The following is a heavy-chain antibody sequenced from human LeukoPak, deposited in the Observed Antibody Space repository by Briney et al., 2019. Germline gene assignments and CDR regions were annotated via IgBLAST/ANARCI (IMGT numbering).Heavy chain of an antibody. CDR2: TNPNSGGT. J-gene: IGHJ4*02. Sequence: ASVKVSCKASGYTFTGYYMHWVRQAPRQGLEWMGWTNPNSGGTNYAQKFQGRVTMTRDTSISTAYMELTRLRSDVTAVYYCARDITGTKDYWGQGTLVTVSS. CDR3: ARDITGTKDY. CDR1: GYTFTGYY. D-gene: IGHD1-20*01. V-gene: IGHV1-2*02.